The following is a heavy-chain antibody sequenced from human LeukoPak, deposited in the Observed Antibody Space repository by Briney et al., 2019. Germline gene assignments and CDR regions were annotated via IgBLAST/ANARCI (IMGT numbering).Heavy chain of an antibody. J-gene: IGHJ6*02. Sequence: SQTLSLTCAISGDSVSSNSVTWNWIRQSPSRGLEWLGRTYYRSTWYNDYAVSVRGRITVNPDTSKNQFSLQLTSVTPEDTAVYSCARRRGGAYDDFYYSMDVWGQGTTVTVS. CDR3: ARRRGGAYDDFYYSMDV. CDR1: GDSVSSNSVT. V-gene: IGHV6-1*01. CDR2: TYYRSTWYN. D-gene: IGHD2-21*02.